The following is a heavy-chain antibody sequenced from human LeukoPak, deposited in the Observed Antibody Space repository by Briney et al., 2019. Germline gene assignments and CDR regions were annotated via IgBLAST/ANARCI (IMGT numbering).Heavy chain of an antibody. CDR1: RFTPSSYS. Sequence: GGSLRLSCAASRFTPSSYSMNWVRQAPGKGLEWVSAISGSGGSTYYADSVKGRFTISRDNSKNTLYLQMNSLRAEDTAVYYCAKDPYYDFGERDAFDIWGQGTMVTVSS. CDR2: ISGSGGST. V-gene: IGHV3-23*01. CDR3: AKDPYYDFGERDAFDI. D-gene: IGHD3-3*01. J-gene: IGHJ3*02.